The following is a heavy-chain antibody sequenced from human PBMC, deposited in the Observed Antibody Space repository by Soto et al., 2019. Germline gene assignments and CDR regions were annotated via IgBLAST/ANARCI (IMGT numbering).Heavy chain of an antibody. CDR2: IIPIFGTA. CDR3: ARGYYYDSSGYYWYYYYGMDV. V-gene: IGHV1-69*12. CDR1: GGTFSSYA. J-gene: IGHJ6*02. Sequence: QVQLVQSGAEVKKPGSSVKVSCKASGGTFSSYAISWVRQAPGQGLEWMGGIIPIFGTANYAQKFQGKGTITADESTSTAYMELSSLRSEDTAVYYCARGYYYDSSGYYWYYYYGMDVWGQGTTVTVSS. D-gene: IGHD3-22*01.